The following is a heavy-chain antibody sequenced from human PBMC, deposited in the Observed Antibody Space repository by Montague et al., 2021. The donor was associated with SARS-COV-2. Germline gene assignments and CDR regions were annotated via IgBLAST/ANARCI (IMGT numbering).Heavy chain of an antibody. V-gene: IGHV4-59*01. CDR1: GGSISGYH. D-gene: IGHD2-21*01. CDR3: ARTHAYGHQDY. J-gene: IGHJ4*02. CDR2: IYHTWNS. Sequence: SETLSLTCTVYGGSISGYHWTWIRQAPGKGLEWIAYIYHTWNSRYNPSLQSRVTISTDMSKNQFSLKVTSVSAADTAVYYCARTHAYGHQDYWGQGTLVTVSS.